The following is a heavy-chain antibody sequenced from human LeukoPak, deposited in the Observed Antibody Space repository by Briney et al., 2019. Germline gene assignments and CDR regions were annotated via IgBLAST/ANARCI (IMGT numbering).Heavy chain of an antibody. D-gene: IGHD3-22*01. J-gene: IGHJ4*02. CDR2: INHSGST. CDR3: ARGLSKYYYDRTSTSQFDY. CDR1: GGSISSSSYY. Sequence: PSETLSLTCTVSGGSISSSSYYWSWIRQPPGKGLEWIGEINHSGSTNYNPSLKSRVTISVDTSKNQFSLKLSSVTAADTAVYYCARGLSKYYYDRTSTSQFDYWGQGTLVTVSS. V-gene: IGHV4-39*07.